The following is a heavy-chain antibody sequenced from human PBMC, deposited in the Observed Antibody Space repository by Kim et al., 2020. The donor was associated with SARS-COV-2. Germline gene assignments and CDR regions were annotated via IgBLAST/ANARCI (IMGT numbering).Heavy chain of an antibody. Sequence: SGPTLVNPTQTLTLTCTFSGFSLSTSGVGVGWIRQSPGKALEWLALIYWDDDKRYSPSLKSRLTITKDTSKNQVVLTMTNMDPVDTATYYCAHLQSRITIFGVVIDDAFDIWGQGTMVTVSS. D-gene: IGHD3-3*01. CDR2: IYWDDDK. V-gene: IGHV2-5*02. J-gene: IGHJ3*02. CDR3: AHLQSRITIFGVVIDDAFDI. CDR1: GFSLSTSGVG.